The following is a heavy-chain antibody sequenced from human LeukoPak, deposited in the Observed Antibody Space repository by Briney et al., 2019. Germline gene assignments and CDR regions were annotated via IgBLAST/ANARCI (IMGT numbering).Heavy chain of an antibody. Sequence: PGGPLRLSCAASGFTFSSYAMSWVRQAPGKGLEWVSGIGGSGGSTYYADSVKGRFTISRDNSKNTLYLQMTSLRAEDTAVYYCAKMYSSGWHFDYWGQGTLVTVSS. V-gene: IGHV3-23*01. CDR1: GFTFSSYA. D-gene: IGHD6-19*01. J-gene: IGHJ4*02. CDR2: IGGSGGST. CDR3: AKMYSSGWHFDY.